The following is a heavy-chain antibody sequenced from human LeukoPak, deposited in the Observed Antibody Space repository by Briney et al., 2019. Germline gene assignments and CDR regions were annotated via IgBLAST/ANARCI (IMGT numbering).Heavy chain of an antibody. CDR2: IKSITDDGTI. J-gene: IGHJ4*02. CDR3: TMKVWWNGLR. Sequence: NPGGSLRLSCAASGFTFSNVWMHWVRQAPGKGLEWVGRIKSITDDGTIDYAAPVKGRFTISRDDAKNTLYLQMNSLKTEDTAVYYCTMKVWWNGLRWGLGTLVTVSS. D-gene: IGHD2-21*01. V-gene: IGHV3-15*01. CDR1: GFTFSNVW.